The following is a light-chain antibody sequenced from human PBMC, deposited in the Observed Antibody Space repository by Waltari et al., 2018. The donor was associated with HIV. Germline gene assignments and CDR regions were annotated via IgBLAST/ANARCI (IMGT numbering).Light chain of an antibody. Sequence: QAVVTQAPSLTVSPGGTVTLTCGSSTGAVTSGHHPSWFQPKTGQAPKTLIYDLNNKHSWTPARFSGSLLGGKAALTLSGAQPEDEAKYYCLLSYAGARPVVFGGGTQLTVL. CDR3: LLSYAGARPVV. CDR1: TGAVTSGHH. J-gene: IGLJ2*01. V-gene: IGLV7-46*01. CDR2: DLN.